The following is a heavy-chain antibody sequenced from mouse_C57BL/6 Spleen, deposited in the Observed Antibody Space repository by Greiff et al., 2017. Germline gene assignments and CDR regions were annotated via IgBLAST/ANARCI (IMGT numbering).Heavy chain of an antibody. D-gene: IGHD2-4*01. CDR3: AVLDYGGNFDV. CDR2: IYPRDGST. Sequence: VQLQQSGPELVKPGASVKLSCKASGYTFTSYDINWVKQRPGQGLEWIGWIYPRDGSTKYNEKFKGKATLTVDTSSSTAYMELHSLTSEDSAVYYWAVLDYGGNFDVWGTGTTVTVSS. V-gene: IGHV1-85*01. CDR1: GYTFTSYD. J-gene: IGHJ1*03.